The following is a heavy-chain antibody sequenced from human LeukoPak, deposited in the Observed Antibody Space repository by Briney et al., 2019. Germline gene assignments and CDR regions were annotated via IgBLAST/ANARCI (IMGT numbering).Heavy chain of an antibody. J-gene: IGHJ4*02. CDR2: INHSGST. V-gene: IGHV4-34*01. Sequence: SETLSLTCAVYGGSFSGYYWSWIRQPPGKGLEWIGEINHSGSTNYNPSLKSRVTISVDTSKNKFSLKLSSVTAADTAVYYCARGLDTAMVHFDYWGQGTLVTVSS. D-gene: IGHD5-18*01. CDR1: GGSFSGYY. CDR3: ARGLDTAMVHFDY.